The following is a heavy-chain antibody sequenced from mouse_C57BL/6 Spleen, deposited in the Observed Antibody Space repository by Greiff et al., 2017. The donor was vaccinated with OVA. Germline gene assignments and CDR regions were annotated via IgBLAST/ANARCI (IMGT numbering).Heavy chain of an antibody. CDR1: GYTFPDYN. D-gene: IGHD2-5*01. CDR2: INPNNGGT. J-gene: IGHJ4*01. Sequence: EVQLQQSGPELVKPGASVKIPCKASGYTFPDYNMDWVKQSHGKSLEWIGDINPNNGGTIYNQKFKGKATLTVDKSSSTAYMELRSLTSEYTAFYYFARVYYSNGNYYSMDYWGQGTSVTVSS. V-gene: IGHV1-18*01. CDR3: ARVYYSNGNYYSMDY.